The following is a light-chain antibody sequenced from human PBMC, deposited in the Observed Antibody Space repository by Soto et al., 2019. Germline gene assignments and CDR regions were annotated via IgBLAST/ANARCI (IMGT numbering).Light chain of an antibody. CDR3: QQANSFPLT. CDR2: DAS. Sequence: DIQMTQSPSTLSASVGDRVTITCRASQSISRSLAWYQQKSGKAPKLLIYDASSLESGVPSRFSGSGFGTEFTLTISGLQPDDFATYYCQQANSFPLTFGGGTKVEIK. J-gene: IGKJ4*01. V-gene: IGKV1-5*01. CDR1: QSISRS.